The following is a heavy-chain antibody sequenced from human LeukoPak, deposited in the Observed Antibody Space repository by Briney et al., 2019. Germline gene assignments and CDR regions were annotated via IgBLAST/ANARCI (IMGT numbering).Heavy chain of an antibody. J-gene: IGHJ4*02. CDR2: ISGSGGST. Sequence: GGSLRLSCAASGFTFSGYAMSWVRQAPGKGLEWVSTISGSGGSTYYADSVKGRFTSSRDNSKNTLSQQMNNLRAEDTAVYYCAKESRYYYGSGSFSSQFDYWGQGNLVTVSS. CDR3: AKESRYYYGSGSFSSQFDY. V-gene: IGHV3-23*01. D-gene: IGHD3-10*01. CDR1: GFTFSGYA.